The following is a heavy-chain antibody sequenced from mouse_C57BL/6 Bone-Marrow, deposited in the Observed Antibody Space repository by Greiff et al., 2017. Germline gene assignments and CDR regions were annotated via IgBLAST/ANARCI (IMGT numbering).Heavy chain of an antibody. CDR3: ARAYGSSHYAMDY. Sequence: EVQLVESGPGMVKPSQSLSLTCTVTGYSITSGYDWHWIRHFPGNKLEWMGYISYSGSTNYNPSLKSRISITHDTSKNHSFLQLNSVTTEDTATYYCARAYGSSHYAMDYWGQGTSVTGSS. CDR1: GYSITSGYD. V-gene: IGHV3-1*01. J-gene: IGHJ4*01. CDR2: ISYSGST. D-gene: IGHD1-1*01.